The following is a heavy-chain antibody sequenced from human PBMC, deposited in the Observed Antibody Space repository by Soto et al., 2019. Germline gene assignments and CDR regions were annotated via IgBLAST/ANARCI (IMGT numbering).Heavy chain of an antibody. CDR1: GGSISRYY. CDR3: ATSTGWPGFDF. Sequence: QVQLQESGPGLVKPSETLSLTCSVSGGSISRYYCSWVRQPPGKGREWIGHMHYRGNTRYNPSLKSRATVSLDTSKNQFSLKLSSVTAADTAVYYCATSTGWPGFDFWGQGTLATVSS. V-gene: IGHV4-59*08. CDR2: MHYRGNT. D-gene: IGHD2-8*02. J-gene: IGHJ4*02.